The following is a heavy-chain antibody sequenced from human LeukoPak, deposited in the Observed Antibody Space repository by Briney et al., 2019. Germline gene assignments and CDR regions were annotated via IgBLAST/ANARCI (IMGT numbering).Heavy chain of an antibody. CDR2: ISNDGSNK. Sequence: GRSLRLSCAASGFTFRSYGMHWVRQAPGKGLEWVAVISNDGSNKYYADSVKGRFTISRDNSKNTLYLQMNSLRAEDTAVYYCAREEVIAAAFDYWGQGTLVTVSS. CDR1: GFTFRSYG. CDR3: AREEVIAAAFDY. J-gene: IGHJ4*02. V-gene: IGHV3-30*03. D-gene: IGHD6-13*01.